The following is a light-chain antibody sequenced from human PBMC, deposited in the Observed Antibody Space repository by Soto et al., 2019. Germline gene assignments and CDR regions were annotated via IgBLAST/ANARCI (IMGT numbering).Light chain of an antibody. V-gene: IGKV1-5*01. Sequence: DIQMTQSPSTLSASIGDRVTITCRASQSINKLLAWYQQKPRQAPNLLIYDASTLNSGVPSRFNGSGSGTEFTLPIGSLQPDDFGSYYCQQYDNYSWTFGQGTKVEIK. J-gene: IGKJ1*01. CDR1: QSINKL. CDR2: DAS. CDR3: QQYDNYSWT.